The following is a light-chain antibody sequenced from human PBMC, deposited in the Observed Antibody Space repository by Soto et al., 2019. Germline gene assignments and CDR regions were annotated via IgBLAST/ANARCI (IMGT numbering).Light chain of an antibody. J-gene: IGKJ1*01. CDR3: QQYNSYSPGT. CDR1: QSISSY. V-gene: IGKV1-39*01. CDR2: AAS. Sequence: DIQMTQSPSSLSASVGDRVTITCRASQSISSYLNWYQQKPGKAPKLLIYAASSLQSGVPSRFSGSGSGTDFPLTISRLQPEDFETYYFQQYNSYSPGTFGQGT.